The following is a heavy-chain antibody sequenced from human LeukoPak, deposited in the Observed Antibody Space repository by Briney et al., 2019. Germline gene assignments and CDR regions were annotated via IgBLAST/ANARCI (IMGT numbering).Heavy chain of an antibody. D-gene: IGHD3-22*01. Sequence: SETLSLTCTVSGGSISSSSYYWGWIRQSPGKGLEWIGSIYYSGSTYYNPSLKSRVTISVDTSKNQFSLKLSSVTAADTAVYYCARRSMIVVAAFDYWGQGTLVTVSS. CDR3: ARRSMIVVAAFDY. CDR2: IYYSGST. J-gene: IGHJ4*02. V-gene: IGHV4-39*01. CDR1: GGSISSSSYY.